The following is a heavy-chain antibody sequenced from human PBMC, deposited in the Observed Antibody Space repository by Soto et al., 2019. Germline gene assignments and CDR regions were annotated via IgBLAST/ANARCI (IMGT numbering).Heavy chain of an antibody. CDR2: IIPIFGTA. CDR3: ARDNAYYDSSGYPLDY. V-gene: IGHV1-69*13. D-gene: IGHD3-22*01. J-gene: IGHJ4*02. Sequence: ASVKVSCKASGGTFSSYAISWVRQAPGQGLEWMGGIIPIFGTANYAQKFQGRVTITADESTSTAYMELSSLRSEDTAVYYCARDNAYYDSSGYPLDYWGQGTLVTVSS. CDR1: GGTFSSYA.